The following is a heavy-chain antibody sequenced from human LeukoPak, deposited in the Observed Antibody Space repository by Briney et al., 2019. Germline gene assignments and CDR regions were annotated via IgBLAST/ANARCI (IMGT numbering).Heavy chain of an antibody. J-gene: IGHJ3*02. CDR2: ITSNSRTI. CDR1: GFSFSRYT. D-gene: IGHD3-3*01. Sequence: GGSLRLSCVGSGFSFSRYTMNWVRQTPGKGLEWVSSITSNSRTIYYADSVKGRFTISRDNAKTSLFLQMHSLRAEDTALYYCAVGEWSLPFDSFDMWGPGTMVTVSS. V-gene: IGHV3-21*01. CDR3: AVGEWSLPFDSFDM.